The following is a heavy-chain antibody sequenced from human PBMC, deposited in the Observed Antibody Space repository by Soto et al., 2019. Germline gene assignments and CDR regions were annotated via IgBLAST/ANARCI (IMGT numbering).Heavy chain of an antibody. CDR2: INPNSGGT. D-gene: IGHD1-20*01. Sequence: ASVKVSCKASGYTFTGYYMHWVRQAPGQGLEWMGWINPNSGGTNYAQKFQGWVTMTRDTSISTAYMELSRLRSDDTAVYYCARTAALITGTLQEFDYWGQGTLVTVSS. CDR1: GYTFTGYY. V-gene: IGHV1-2*04. J-gene: IGHJ4*02. CDR3: ARTAALITGTLQEFDY.